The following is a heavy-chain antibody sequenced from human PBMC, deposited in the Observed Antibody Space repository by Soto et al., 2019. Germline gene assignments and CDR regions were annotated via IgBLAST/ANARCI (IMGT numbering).Heavy chain of an antibody. D-gene: IGHD3-16*01. CDR1: GFTLSSSE. V-gene: IGHV3-48*03. J-gene: IGHJ4*02. CDR3: ARLNIVMDRSLDY. CDR2: ISGASSII. Sequence: PGGSLRLSCAASGFTLSSSEMTWVRQAPGKGLEWVSYISGASSIIYYSDSVKGRFTISRDNAKNSLYLQMSSLRADDTAVYYCARLNIVMDRSLDYWGQGTLVTVSS.